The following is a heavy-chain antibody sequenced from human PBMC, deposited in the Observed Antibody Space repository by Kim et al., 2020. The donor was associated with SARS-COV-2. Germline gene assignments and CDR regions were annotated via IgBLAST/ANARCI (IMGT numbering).Heavy chain of an antibody. CDR3: ASIGFSSGWVHFDY. CDR2: IYYSGST. J-gene: IGHJ4*02. CDR1: GGSISSSTYY. Sequence: SETLSLTCSVSGGSISSSTYYWGWIRQPPGKGLEWIGNIYYSGSTYYNPSLKSRVTISVDTSKNQFSLKLSSVTAADTAVYYCASIGFSSGWVHFDYWGQGTLVTVSS. V-gene: IGHV4-39*01. D-gene: IGHD6-25*01.